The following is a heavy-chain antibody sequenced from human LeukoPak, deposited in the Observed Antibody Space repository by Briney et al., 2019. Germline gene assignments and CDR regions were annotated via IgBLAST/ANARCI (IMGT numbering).Heavy chain of an antibody. CDR1: GYTFTSYG. Sequence: ASVKVSCKASGYTFTSYGISWVRQAPGQGLEWMGRINPNSGGTNYAQKFQGRVTMTRDTSISTAYMELSRLRSDDTAVYYCARVGITIFGVAPYNWFDPWGQGTLVTVSS. J-gene: IGHJ5*02. CDR2: INPNSGGT. V-gene: IGHV1-2*06. CDR3: ARVGITIFGVAPYNWFDP. D-gene: IGHD3-3*01.